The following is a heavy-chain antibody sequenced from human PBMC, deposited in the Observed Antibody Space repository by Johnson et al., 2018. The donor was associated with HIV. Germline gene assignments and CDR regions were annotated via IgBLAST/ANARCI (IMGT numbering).Heavy chain of an antibody. V-gene: IGHV3-7*01. CDR2: IKQDGSEK. Sequence: PLVESGGGLVKPGGSLRLSCAASGFTFSNAWMSWVRQAPGKGLEWVANIKQDGSEKYYADSVKGRFTISRDNSKNTLYLQMNSLRAEDTAVYYCARDIAIQLWSHDAFDIWGQGTMVTVSS. CDR1: GFTFSNAW. CDR3: ARDIAIQLWSHDAFDI. D-gene: IGHD5-18*01. J-gene: IGHJ3*02.